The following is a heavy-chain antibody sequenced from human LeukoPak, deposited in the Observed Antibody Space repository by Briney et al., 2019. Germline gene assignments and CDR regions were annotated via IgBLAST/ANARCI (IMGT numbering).Heavy chain of an antibody. CDR3: AKDSHYYGSGSYYKNWFDP. CDR1: GFTFSSYG. J-gene: IGHJ5*02. D-gene: IGHD3-10*01. CDR2: ISYDGSNK. Sequence: GGSLRLSRAASGFTFSSYGMHWVRQAPGKGLEWVAVISYDGSNKYYADSVKGRFTISRDNSKNTLYLQMNSLRAEDTAVYYCAKDSHYYGSGSYYKNWFDPWGQGTLVTVSS. V-gene: IGHV3-30*18.